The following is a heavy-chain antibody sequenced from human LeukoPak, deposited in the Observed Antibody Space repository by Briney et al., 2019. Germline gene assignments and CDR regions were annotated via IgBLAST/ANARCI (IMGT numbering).Heavy chain of an antibody. V-gene: IGHV1-18*04. J-gene: IGHJ4*02. D-gene: IGHD6-19*01. Sequence: GVSVKVSCKPSGYTFTYYGINWGRPAPEQGLEWMGWISVYNGNTKYAQKFQGRVTMTTDTFTNTAYMELRSLRSDDTAMYYCARDKSPIRSRSGSESSPLDNWGQGTLVFVSS. CDR3: ARDKSPIRSRSGSESSPLDN. CDR2: ISVYNGNT. CDR1: GYTFTYYG.